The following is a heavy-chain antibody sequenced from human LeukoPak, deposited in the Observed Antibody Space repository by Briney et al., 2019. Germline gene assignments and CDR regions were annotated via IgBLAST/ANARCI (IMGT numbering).Heavy chain of an antibody. CDR3: ARALRVFEPTKKNWFDP. J-gene: IGHJ5*02. D-gene: IGHD6-13*01. CDR1: GFSFSSYS. V-gene: IGHV3-48*04. Sequence: PGGSLRLSCAASGFSFSSYSMNWVRQAPGKGLEWVSYISSSSSTIYYADSVKGRFTISRDNAKNSLYLQMNSLRAEDTAVYYCARALRVFEPTKKNWFDPWGQGTLVTVSS. CDR2: ISSSSSTI.